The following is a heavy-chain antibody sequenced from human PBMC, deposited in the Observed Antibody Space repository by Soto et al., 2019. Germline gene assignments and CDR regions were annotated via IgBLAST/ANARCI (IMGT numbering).Heavy chain of an antibody. CDR3: ARSRGLVVPAAIDYYYGMDV. CDR2: IIPIFGTA. D-gene: IGHD2-2*01. Sequence: VQLVESGAEVKKPGSSVKVSCKASGGTFSSYAISWVRQAPGQGLEWMGGIIPIFGTANYAQKFQGRVTITADESTSTAYMELSSLRSEDTAVYYCARSRGLVVPAAIDYYYGMDVWGQGTTVTVSS. V-gene: IGHV1-69*01. J-gene: IGHJ6*02. CDR1: GGTFSSYA.